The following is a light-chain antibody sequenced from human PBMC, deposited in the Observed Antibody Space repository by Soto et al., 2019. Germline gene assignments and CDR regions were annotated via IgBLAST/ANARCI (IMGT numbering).Light chain of an antibody. J-gene: IGLJ3*02. CDR2: LDD. CDR1: SSNIRENA. Sequence: QPVLTQPPSVSEAPGQRVTISCSGSSSNIRENAVNWFQQLPGKAPKLLIYLDDLLPSGVSDRFSGSKSGTSAYLAISGLRSEDEADYYCAAWDNSLNGVVFGGGTKVTVL. CDR3: AAWDNSLNGVV. V-gene: IGLV1-36*01.